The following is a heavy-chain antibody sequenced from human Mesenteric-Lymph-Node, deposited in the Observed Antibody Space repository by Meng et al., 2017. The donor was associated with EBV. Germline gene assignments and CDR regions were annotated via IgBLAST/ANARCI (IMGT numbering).Heavy chain of an antibody. J-gene: IGHJ4*02. CDR3: AREASSHPYFDY. Sequence: QVQLVQSGPEMTKPGASVKVYCKASGYSFSSHEFNWVRQAPGQGLEWMGWMGPSSGTTVYAQKFQGRLSMTRNISISTAYMELSSLRSEDTAVYYCAREASSHPYFDYWGQGTLVTVSS. CDR2: MGPSSGTT. D-gene: IGHD3-10*01. V-gene: IGHV1-8*01. CDR1: GYSFSSHE.